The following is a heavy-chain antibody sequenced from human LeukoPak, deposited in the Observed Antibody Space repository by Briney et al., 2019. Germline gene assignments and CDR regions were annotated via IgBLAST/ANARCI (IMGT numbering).Heavy chain of an antibody. CDR2: IYSTGNT. J-gene: IGHJ3*02. CDR1: GDSINNNY. V-gene: IGHV4-4*07. Sequence: SETLSLTCSVSGDSINNNYWSWVRQPAGKGLEWIGRIYSTGNTNYNPSLKSRVTMSVDTSKNQFSLKLSSVTAADTAVYYCARGSYYYDSSGYRRAFDIWGQGTMVTVSS. D-gene: IGHD3-22*01. CDR3: ARGSYYYDSSGYRRAFDI.